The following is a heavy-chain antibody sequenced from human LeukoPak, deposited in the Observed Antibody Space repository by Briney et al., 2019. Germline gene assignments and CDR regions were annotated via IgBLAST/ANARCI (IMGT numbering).Heavy chain of an antibody. D-gene: IGHD3-9*01. CDR3: ARYLYDILTGYYYFDY. V-gene: IGHV4-38-2*02. Sequence: SETLSLTCTVSGYSISSGYYWGWIRQPPGKGLEWIGSIYYSGSTYYNPSLKSRVTISVDTSKNQFSLKLSSVTAADTAVYYCARYLYDILTGYYYFDYWGQGTLVTVSS. CDR2: IYYSGST. CDR1: GYSISSGYY. J-gene: IGHJ4*02.